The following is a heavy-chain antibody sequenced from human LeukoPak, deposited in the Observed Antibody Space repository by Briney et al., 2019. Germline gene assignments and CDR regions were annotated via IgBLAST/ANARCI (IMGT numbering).Heavy chain of an antibody. D-gene: IGHD2-15*01. J-gene: IGHJ4*02. CDR3: ARDGGRGTVDY. CDR1: GGSISSYY. V-gene: IGHV4-59*01. CDR2: IYYSGST. Sequence: SETLPLTCTVSGGSISSYYWSWIRQPPGKGLEWIGYIYYSGSTNYNPSLKSRVTISVDTSKNQFSLKLSSVTAADTAVYYCARDGGRGTVDYWGQGNLVTVSS.